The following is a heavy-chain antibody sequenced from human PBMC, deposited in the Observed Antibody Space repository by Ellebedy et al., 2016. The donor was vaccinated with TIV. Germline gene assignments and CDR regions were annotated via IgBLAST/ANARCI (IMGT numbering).Heavy chain of an antibody. CDR3: ASLLSSGWYYFDY. CDR1: GYSFTSYW. V-gene: IGHV5-51*01. CDR2: IYPGDSDT. D-gene: IGHD6-19*01. J-gene: IGHJ4*02. Sequence: GGSLRLXXKGSGYSFTSYWIGWVRQMPGKGLEWMGIIYPGDSDTRYSPSFQGQVTISADKSISTAYLQWSSLKASDTAMYYCASLLSSGWYYFDYWGQGTLVTVSS.